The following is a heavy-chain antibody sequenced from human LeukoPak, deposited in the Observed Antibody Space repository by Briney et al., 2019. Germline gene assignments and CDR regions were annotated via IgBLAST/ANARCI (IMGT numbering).Heavy chain of an antibody. CDR2: INPNSGGT. J-gene: IGHJ4*02. V-gene: IGHV1-2*02. Sequence: GASVKVSCKASGYTFTGYYMHWVRQAPGQGLEWMGWINPNSGGTNYAQKFQGRVTMTRDTSISTAYMELSSLRSEDTAVYYCARDYYDYVWGSYRSFDYWGQGTLVTVSS. CDR3: ARDYYDYVWGSYRSFDY. CDR1: GYTFTGYY. D-gene: IGHD3-16*02.